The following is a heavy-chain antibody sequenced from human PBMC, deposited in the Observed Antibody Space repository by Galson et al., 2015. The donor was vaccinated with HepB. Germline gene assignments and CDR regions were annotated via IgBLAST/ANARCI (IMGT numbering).Heavy chain of an antibody. J-gene: IGHJ3*02. CDR2: ISSSSSYI. CDR1: GFTFSRSY. D-gene: IGHD2-2*01. V-gene: IGHV3-21*01. CDR3: ARFGIVVVPAAMSGDAFDI. Sequence: PRLSCAASGFTFSRSYMSRVRQAPGKGLEWVSSISSSSSYIYYADSVKGRFTISRDNAKNSLYLQMNSLRAEDTAVYYCARFGIVVVPAAMSGDAFDIWGQGTMVTVSS.